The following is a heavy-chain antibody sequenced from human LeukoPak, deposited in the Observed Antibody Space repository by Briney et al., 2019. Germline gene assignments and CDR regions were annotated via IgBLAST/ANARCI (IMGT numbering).Heavy chain of an antibody. CDR3: ASPFCTSCYPDAFDI. V-gene: IGHV3-11*01. J-gene: IGHJ3*02. CDR1: GFTFSDYH. CDR2: ISSSGSTI. D-gene: IGHD2-2*01. Sequence: GGSLRLSCAASGFTFSDYHMSWIRQAPGKGLEWVSYISSSGSTIYYADSVKGRFTISRDNAKNSLYLQMNSLRAEDTAVYYCASPFCTSCYPDAFDIWGQGTMVTVSS.